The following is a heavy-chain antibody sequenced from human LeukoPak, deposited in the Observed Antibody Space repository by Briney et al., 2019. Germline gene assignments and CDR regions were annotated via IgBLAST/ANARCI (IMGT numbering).Heavy chain of an antibody. CDR3: ARVRVGADQYYFDY. V-gene: IGHV4-31*03. CDR1: GGSISSGGYY. Sequence: SETLSLTCTVSGGSISSGGYYWSWLRQHPGKGLEWIGYIYYSGSTYYNPSLKSRVTISVDTSKNQFSLKLSSVTAADTAVYYCARVRVGADQYYFDYWGQGTLVTVSS. CDR2: IYYSGST. D-gene: IGHD1-26*01. J-gene: IGHJ4*02.